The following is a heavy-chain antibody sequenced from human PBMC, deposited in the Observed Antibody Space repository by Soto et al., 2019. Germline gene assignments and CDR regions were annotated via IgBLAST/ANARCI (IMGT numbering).Heavy chain of an antibody. J-gene: IGHJ3*01. CDR1: GFSFSNYW. D-gene: IGHD1-26*01. V-gene: IGHV3-7*01. CDR3: ARGQIPLYYATAFDV. CDR2: IKQDGSEK. Sequence: EVQLVESGGGLVQPGGSLRLSCAASGFSFSNYWLTWVRQAPGKGLEWVANIKQDGSEKYYVDSVKGRFTISRDNAKNSLYLQMNSLRAEDTAMYYCARGQIPLYYATAFDVWGQGTMVTVSS.